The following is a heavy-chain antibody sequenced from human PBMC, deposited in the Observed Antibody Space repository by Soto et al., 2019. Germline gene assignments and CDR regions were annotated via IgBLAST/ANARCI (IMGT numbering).Heavy chain of an antibody. V-gene: IGHV4-4*02. CDR3: AVPGDVDFDY. CDR1: GASIGTNNW. J-gene: IGHJ4*02. Sequence: SETLSLTCAVSGASIGTNNWWSWVRHPPGKGLEWIGEVYHSGTTNCNPSLKSRGTITIDNSKNQFSLRLTSMTAADTVVYYCAVPGDVDFDYWSPGTLVTVSS. CDR2: VYHSGTT.